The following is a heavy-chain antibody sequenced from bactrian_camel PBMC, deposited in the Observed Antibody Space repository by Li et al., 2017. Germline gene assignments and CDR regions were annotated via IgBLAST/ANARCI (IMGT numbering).Heavy chain of an antibody. V-gene: IGHV3S1*01. Sequence: QLVESGGGSVRAGGSLRLSCEASGFTSSSNCMGWFRQAPGKEREGVAATWLGGTTAHVADSVKGRFTISQDSDKHTLFLQMSSLKPEDTAMYYCAADVDFCYSDYDSPQPYEYSYSGQGTQVTVS. CDR2: TWLGGTTA. CDR3: AADVDFCYSDYDSPQPYEYSY. D-gene: IGHD4*01. J-gene: IGHJ4*01. CDR1: GFTSSSNC.